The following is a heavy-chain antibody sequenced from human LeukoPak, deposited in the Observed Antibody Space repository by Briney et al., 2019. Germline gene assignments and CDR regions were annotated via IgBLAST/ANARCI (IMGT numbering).Heavy chain of an antibody. V-gene: IGHV4-59*01. J-gene: IGHJ4*02. CDR3: ARAVGVSSYSSSWYVLPLADHFDY. CDR1: GGSISSYY. D-gene: IGHD6-13*01. Sequence: SETLSLTCAVSGGSISSYYWSWIRQPPGKGLEWIGYISYSGSTNYNPSLKSRVTISVDTSKNQFSLKLSSVTAADTAVYYCARAVGVSSYSSSWYVLPLADHFDYWGQGTLVTVSS. CDR2: ISYSGST.